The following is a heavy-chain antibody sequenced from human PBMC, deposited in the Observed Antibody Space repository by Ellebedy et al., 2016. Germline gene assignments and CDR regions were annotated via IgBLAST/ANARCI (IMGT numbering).Heavy chain of an antibody. J-gene: IGHJ3*02. Sequence: ASVKVSXXASGYTFTSYAMHWVRQAPGQRLEWMGWINAGNGNTKYSQKFQGRVTITRDTSASTAYMELSSLRSEDTAVYYCAREGRGDNDAFDIWGQGTMVTVSS. CDR1: GYTFTSYA. CDR2: INAGNGNT. CDR3: AREGRGDNDAFDI. D-gene: IGHD3-10*01. V-gene: IGHV1-3*01.